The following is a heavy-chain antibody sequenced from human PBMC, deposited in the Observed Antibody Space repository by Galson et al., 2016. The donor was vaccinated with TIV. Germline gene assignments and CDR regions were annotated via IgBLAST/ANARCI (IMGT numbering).Heavy chain of an antibody. D-gene: IGHD2-21*01. Sequence: LRLSCAASTFNVGDNYMTWVRQAPGKGLEWVSITSSGGATHYSDSVKGRFTMSRDTDKNTVYLQMNSLRPEDTAVYYCARERRYCGNECYLYYYYGMDVWGQGTTVTVSS. CDR1: TFNVGDNY. CDR3: ARERRYCGNECYLYYYYGMDV. J-gene: IGHJ6*02. CDR2: TSSGGAT. V-gene: IGHV3-66*02.